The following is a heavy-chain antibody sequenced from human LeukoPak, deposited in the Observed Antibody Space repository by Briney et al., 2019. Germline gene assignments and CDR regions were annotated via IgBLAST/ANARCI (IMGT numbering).Heavy chain of an antibody. V-gene: IGHV3-23*01. J-gene: IGHJ4*02. Sequence: GGSLRLSCAASGFTFDDYAMSWVRQAPGKGLEWVSAINDSGGSTYYADSVKGRFTISRDNSKNTLYLQMNSLRAEDTAVYYCARVQIALGIFDYWGQGTLVTVSS. CDR3: ARVQIALGIFDY. CDR1: GFTFDDYA. CDR2: INDSGGST.